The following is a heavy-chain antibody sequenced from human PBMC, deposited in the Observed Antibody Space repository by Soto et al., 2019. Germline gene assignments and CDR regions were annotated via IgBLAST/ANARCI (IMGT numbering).Heavy chain of an antibody. V-gene: IGHV3-33*01. CDR3: ARDGARGVIMDY. D-gene: IGHD3-10*01. CDR1: GFTFSSYG. Sequence: QVQLVESGGGVVQPGRSLRLSCAASGFTFSSYGMHWVRQAPGKGLEWVAVIWYDGSNKYYADSVKGRFTISRDNSKTTLYLQMNSLRAEDTAVYYCARDGARGVIMDYWGQGTLVTVSS. J-gene: IGHJ4*02. CDR2: IWYDGSNK.